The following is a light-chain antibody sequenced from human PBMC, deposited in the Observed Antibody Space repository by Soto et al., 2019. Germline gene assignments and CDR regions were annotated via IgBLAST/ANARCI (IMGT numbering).Light chain of an antibody. Sequence: QSALTQPPSVSGSPGQSVTISCTGTTSDVGSYKRVSWYHQPPGTAPKLIIYAVSNLPSGVPDRFSGSKSGNTASLTISGLQSEDEGDYYGSSYTSRSTYVFGTGTKVTVL. V-gene: IGLV2-18*02. CDR2: AVS. CDR3: SSYTSRSTYV. CDR1: TSDVGSYKR. J-gene: IGLJ1*01.